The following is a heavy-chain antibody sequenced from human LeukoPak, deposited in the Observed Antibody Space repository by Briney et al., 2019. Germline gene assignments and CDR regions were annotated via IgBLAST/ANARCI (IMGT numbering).Heavy chain of an antibody. CDR3: ARGWAPDYYDSSGPDY. V-gene: IGHV1-24*01. CDR2: FDPEDGET. CDR1: GYTLTELS. Sequence: ASVKVSCKVSGYTLTELSMHWVRQAPGKGLEWMGGFDPEDGETIYAQKFQGRVTITADESTSTAYMELSSLRSEDTAVYYCARGWAPDYYDSSGPDYWGQGTLVTVSS. J-gene: IGHJ4*02. D-gene: IGHD3-22*01.